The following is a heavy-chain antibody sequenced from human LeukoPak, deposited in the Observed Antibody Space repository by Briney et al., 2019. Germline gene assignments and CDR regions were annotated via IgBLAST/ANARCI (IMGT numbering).Heavy chain of an antibody. CDR2: ISSSTSDT. Sequence: GGSLRLSCAASGFTLSDYYVSWIRQAPGKGLEWVSHISSSTSDTNYADSVRGRFTISRDNAKNSLYLQMNSPRAEDTAVYYCARGGASMSVDYWGQGTLVTVSS. CDR3: ARGGASMSVDY. V-gene: IGHV3-11*06. CDR1: GFTLSDYY. D-gene: IGHD3-16*01. J-gene: IGHJ4*02.